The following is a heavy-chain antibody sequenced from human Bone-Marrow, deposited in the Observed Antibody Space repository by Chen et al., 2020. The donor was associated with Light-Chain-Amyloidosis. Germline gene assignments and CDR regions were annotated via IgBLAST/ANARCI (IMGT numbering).Heavy chain of an antibody. Sequence: EVQLEQSGPEVKKPGESLKISCKGSGYNFPNYWIGWVRQMPGKGLEWMGVICPDDSDARYSPSFEGQVTISADKSITTAYLQWRSLKASDTAMYYCARRRDGYNFDYWGQGTLVTVSS. J-gene: IGHJ4*02. V-gene: IGHV5-51*01. CDR3: ARRRDGYNFDY. CDR1: GYNFPNYW. CDR2: ICPDDSDA. D-gene: IGHD5-12*01.